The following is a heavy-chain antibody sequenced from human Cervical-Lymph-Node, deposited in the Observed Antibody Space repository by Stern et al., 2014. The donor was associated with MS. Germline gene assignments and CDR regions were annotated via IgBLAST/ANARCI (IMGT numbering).Heavy chain of an antibody. Sequence: VQLVESGPGLVKPSETLSLTCNVSGGSVSSGSYYWSWIRQPPGKGLEWIGYISYSGSTNYNPSLMSRITMSVDTSKNQFSLKLSSVTAADTGVYYCARIKGLKGRLRFLDPWGQGTLVTVSA. J-gene: IGHJ5*02. CDR3: ARIKGLKGRLRFLDP. D-gene: IGHD3-3*01. CDR2: ISYSGST. V-gene: IGHV4-61*01. CDR1: GGSVSSGSYY.